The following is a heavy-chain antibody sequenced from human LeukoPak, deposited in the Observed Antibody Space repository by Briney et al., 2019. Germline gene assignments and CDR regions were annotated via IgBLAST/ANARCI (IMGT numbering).Heavy chain of an antibody. D-gene: IGHD2-15*01. J-gene: IGHJ3*02. CDR2: IIPIFGTA. Sequence: SVKVSCTASEGTFTSYAISWVRQAPGQGLEWMGGIIPIFGTANYAQKFPGRVTITADESTSTAYMELSSLRSEDTAVYYCATVGPDCSGGSCYPPAGTLGLPDDAFDIWGQGTMVTVSS. V-gene: IGHV1-69*13. CDR1: EGTFTSYA. CDR3: ATVGPDCSGGSCYPPAGTLGLPDDAFDI.